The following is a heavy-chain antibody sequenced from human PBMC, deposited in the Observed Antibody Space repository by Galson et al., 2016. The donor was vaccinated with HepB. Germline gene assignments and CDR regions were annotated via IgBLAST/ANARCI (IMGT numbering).Heavy chain of an antibody. CDR3: ARGTSGYYSPWFDP. J-gene: IGHJ5*02. CDR1: SGSISNYF. Sequence: SETLSLTCSVSSGSISNYFWSWIRRSPGKGLEWIGYINYSGKSNYNSSLKSRVTISVDTSKNHFSLKLSSVTAADTAVYYCARGTSGYYSPWFDPWGQGTLVTVSS. CDR2: INYSGKS. D-gene: IGHD3-3*01. V-gene: IGHV4-59*01.